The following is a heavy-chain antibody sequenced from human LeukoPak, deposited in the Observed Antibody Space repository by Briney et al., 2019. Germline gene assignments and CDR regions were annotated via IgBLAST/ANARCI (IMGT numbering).Heavy chain of an antibody. CDR2: RYHSGGT. J-gene: IGHJ4*02. Sequence: PSEALSLTCTVSVGSIWTYYGSWTRQPPGRGLEWIGYRYHSGGTNYNPSLKSRVTISIDTSKNQFSRKLSSVTAADTAVYYCARDVSGYYPYFDYWGQGTLVTVSS. CDR1: VGSIWTYY. V-gene: IGHV4-59*01. D-gene: IGHD3-22*01. CDR3: ARDVSGYYPYFDY.